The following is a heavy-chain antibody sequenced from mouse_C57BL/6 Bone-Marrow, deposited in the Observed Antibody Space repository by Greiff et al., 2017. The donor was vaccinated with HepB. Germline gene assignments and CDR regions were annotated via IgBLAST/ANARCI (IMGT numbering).Heavy chain of an antibody. V-gene: IGHV3-1*01. Sequence: VQLKQPGPGLVKPSQSLSLSCTVTGYSITSGYDRHWIRHVPGNKLEWMGNISYSGSTNYNPSLKSRITITHDTSKNPFFLKLKSVTTEDTAAYYCARGDYYCGSFAYWGQGTLVTVSA. CDR3: ARGDYYCGSFAY. D-gene: IGHD1-1*01. CDR1: GYSITSGYD. J-gene: IGHJ3*01. CDR2: ISYSGST.